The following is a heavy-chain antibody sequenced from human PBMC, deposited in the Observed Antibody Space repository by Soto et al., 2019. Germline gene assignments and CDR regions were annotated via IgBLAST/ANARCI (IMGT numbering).Heavy chain of an antibody. V-gene: IGHV3-15*07. D-gene: IGHD3-10*01. CDR1: GFTFSNAW. CDR3: TTLYGSGSYYSG. Sequence: PGGSLRLSCAASGFTFSNAWMNWVRQAPGKGLEWVGRTKSKSDGGTIDYAAPVQGRFTISRDDSKNTVYLQMNSLKTEDIAVYYCTTLYGSGSYYSGWGQGILVTVSS. J-gene: IGHJ4*02. CDR2: TKSKSDGGTI.